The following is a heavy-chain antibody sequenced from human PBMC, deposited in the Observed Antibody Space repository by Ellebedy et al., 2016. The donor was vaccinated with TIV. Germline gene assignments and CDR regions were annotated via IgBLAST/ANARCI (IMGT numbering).Heavy chain of an antibody. CDR3: ARATQVTGSPNSLIDY. Sequence: PGGSLRLSCVASGFTFSDYYMSWIRQAPGKGLEWVSIISANGGTTYYADSVNGRFTISRDNSKNTVYLQMNSLRAEDKALYFCARATQVTGSPNSLIDYWGQGILFTVSS. J-gene: IGHJ4*02. D-gene: IGHD2-21*02. V-gene: IGHV3-23*01. CDR2: ISANGGTT. CDR1: GFTFSDYY.